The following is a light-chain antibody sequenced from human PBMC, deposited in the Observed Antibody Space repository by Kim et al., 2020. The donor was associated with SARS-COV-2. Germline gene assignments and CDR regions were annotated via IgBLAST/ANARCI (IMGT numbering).Light chain of an antibody. CDR2: GAS. V-gene: IGKV3-20*01. CDR3: QQYGSSPYT. CDR1: QSVSSSY. J-gene: IGKJ2*01. Sequence: LSPGERATLSCRASQSVSSSYLAWYQHKPGQAPRLVIYGASSRATGIPDRFSGSGSGTDFTLTISRLVPEDFAVYYCQQYGSSPYTFGQGTKLEI.